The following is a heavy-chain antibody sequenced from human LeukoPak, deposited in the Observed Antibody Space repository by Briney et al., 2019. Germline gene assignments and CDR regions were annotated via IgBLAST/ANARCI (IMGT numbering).Heavy chain of an antibody. D-gene: IGHD6-13*01. V-gene: IGHV3-23*01. J-gene: IGHJ4*02. Sequence: GSLRLSCAASGFTFSSYAMSWVRQVPGKGLDWVSAISGGGGSRYYADSVEGRFTISRDNSKNTLFLQMNSLRAEDTAVYYCAKDLSSLPADWSRRPFDYWGQGTLVTVSS. CDR3: AKDLSSLPADWSRRPFDY. CDR1: GFTFSSYA. CDR2: ISGGGGSR.